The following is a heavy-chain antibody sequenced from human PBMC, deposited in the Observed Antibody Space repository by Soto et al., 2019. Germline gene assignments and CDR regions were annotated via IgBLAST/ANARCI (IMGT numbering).Heavy chain of an antibody. CDR1: GGSFSGYY. CDR2: INHSGST. J-gene: IGHJ6*03. V-gene: IGHV4-34*01. CDR3: ARAYLGREYYYYYMDV. D-gene: IGHD7-27*01. Sequence: LEILSLTCAVYGGSFSGYYLSWIRQPPGKGLEWIGEINHSGSTNYNPSLKSRVTISVDTSKNQFSLKLSSVTAADTAVYYCARAYLGREYYYYYMDVWGKGTTVTVSS.